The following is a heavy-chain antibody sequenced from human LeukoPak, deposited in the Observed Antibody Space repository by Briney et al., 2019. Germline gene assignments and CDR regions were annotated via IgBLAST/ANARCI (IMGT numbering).Heavy chain of an antibody. Sequence: SVKVSCKASGGTFSSYAISWVRQAPGQGLEWMGGIIPIFGTANYAQKFQGRVTITADESTSTAYMELSSLRSEDTAVYYCAKAASSSWPSYYYGMDVWGQGTTVTVSS. V-gene: IGHV1-69*13. J-gene: IGHJ6*02. CDR2: IIPIFGTA. CDR3: AKAASSSWPSYYYGMDV. D-gene: IGHD6-13*01. CDR1: GGTFSSYA.